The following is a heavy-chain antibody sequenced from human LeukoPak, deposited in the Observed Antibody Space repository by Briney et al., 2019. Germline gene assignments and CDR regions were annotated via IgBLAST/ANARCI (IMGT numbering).Heavy chain of an antibody. CDR3: ARVDRNGYLYYYMDV. J-gene: IGHJ6*03. CDR2: IYYSGST. V-gene: IGHV4-59*01. CDR1: GGSISSYY. Sequence: SETLSLTCTVSGGSISSYYWSWIRQPPGKGLEWIGYIYYSGSTNYNPSLKSRVTISVDTSKNQFSLKLSSVTAADTAVYYCARVDRNGYLYYYMDVWGKGTTVTVSS. D-gene: IGHD3-22*01.